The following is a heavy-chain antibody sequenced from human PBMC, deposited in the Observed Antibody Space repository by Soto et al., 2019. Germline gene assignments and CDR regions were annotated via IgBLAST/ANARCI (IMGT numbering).Heavy chain of an antibody. V-gene: IGHV3-21*01. Sequence: GGSLRLSCAASGFTFSSYSMNWVRQAPGKGLEWVSSISSSSSYIYYADSVKGRFTISRDNAKNSLYLQMNSLRAEDTAVYYCAREREGTNYDFWSGPKSHWFDPWGQGTLVTVSS. D-gene: IGHD3-3*01. CDR2: ISSSSSYI. CDR1: GFTFSSYS. J-gene: IGHJ5*02. CDR3: AREREGTNYDFWSGPKSHWFDP.